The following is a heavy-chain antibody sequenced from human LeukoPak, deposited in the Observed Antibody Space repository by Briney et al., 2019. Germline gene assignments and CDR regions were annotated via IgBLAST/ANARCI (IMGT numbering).Heavy chain of an antibody. Sequence: GGSLRLSCAASGFTFSSYWMSWVRQAPGKGLEWVANIKGDGSDNHYVDSVKGRFTISRDNSAKNSVYLQMNSLRAVDTAVYYCARNDGYWGQGTLVTVSS. CDR2: IKGDGSDN. CDR3: ARNDGY. V-gene: IGHV3-7*02. CDR1: GFTFSSYW. J-gene: IGHJ4*02.